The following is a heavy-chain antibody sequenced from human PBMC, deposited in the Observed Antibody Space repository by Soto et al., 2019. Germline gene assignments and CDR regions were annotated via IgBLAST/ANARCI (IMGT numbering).Heavy chain of an antibody. CDR2: ISYDGSNK. D-gene: IGHD3-10*01. CDR1: GFTFSSYA. V-gene: IGHV3-30-3*01. J-gene: IGHJ4*02. CDR3: ARDYYGSGNAPYFDY. Sequence: GGSLRLSCAASGFTFSSYAMHWVRQAPGKGLEWVAVISYDGSNKYYADSVKGRFTISRDNSKNTLYLQMNSLRAEDTAVYYCARDYYGSGNAPYFDYWGQGTLVTVSS.